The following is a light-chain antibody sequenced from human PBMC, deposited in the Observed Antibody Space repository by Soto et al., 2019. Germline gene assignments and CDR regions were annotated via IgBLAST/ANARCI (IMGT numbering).Light chain of an antibody. CDR3: SSYTSSSTPLYV. V-gene: IGLV2-14*01. CDR2: DVS. CDR1: SSDVGGYNY. J-gene: IGLJ1*01. Sequence: QSLLTQPASVSGSPGQSITSSCTGTSSDVGGYNYVSWYQQHPGKAPKLMIYDVSNRPSGVSNRFSGSKSGNTASLTISGLQAEDEADYYCSSYTSSSTPLYVFGTGTKVTVL.